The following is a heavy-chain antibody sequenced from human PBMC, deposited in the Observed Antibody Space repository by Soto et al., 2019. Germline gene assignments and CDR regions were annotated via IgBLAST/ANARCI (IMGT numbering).Heavy chain of an antibody. CDR2: ISGTTT. CDR1: GFTFRSYE. CDR3: ATRWVGDVAL. J-gene: IGHJ4*02. V-gene: IGHV3-48*03. D-gene: IGHD3-10*01. Sequence: ELQLVASGGGLVQPGGSLRLSCAASGFTFRSYEMNWVRQVPGKGLEWVAYISGTTTFYADSVKGRFTIPRDNAKNSLSLQMASLRAGDTAVYYCATRWVGDVALWGQGTLVTVS.